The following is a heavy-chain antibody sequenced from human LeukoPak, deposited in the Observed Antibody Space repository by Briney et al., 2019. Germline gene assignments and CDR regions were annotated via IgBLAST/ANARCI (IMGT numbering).Heavy chain of an antibody. CDR2: ISYSGNT. V-gene: IGHV4-31*03. D-gene: IGHD2-15*01. CDR1: GDSISSGGYY. J-gene: IGHJ4*02. CDR3: AKQLGYCSDGSCYFPY. Sequence: SETLSLTCTVSGDSISSGGYYWSWIRQHPGKGLEWIGYISYSGNTYYNPSLKSRAAISADTPKNQFSLKLSSTTAADTAVYYCAKQLGYCSDGSCYFPYWGQGTLVTVSS.